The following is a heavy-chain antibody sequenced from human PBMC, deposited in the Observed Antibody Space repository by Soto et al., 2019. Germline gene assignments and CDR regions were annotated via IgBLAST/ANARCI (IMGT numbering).Heavy chain of an antibody. CDR3: ARYCSGGSCYSRLDY. CDR2: INHSGST. Sequence: QVQLQQWGAGLLKPSETLSLTCAVYGGSLSGYYWSWIRQPPGKGLEWIGEINHSGSTNYNPSLKSRVTISVDTSKNQFSLKLSSVTAADTAVYYCARYCSGGSCYSRLDYWGQGTLVTVSS. J-gene: IGHJ4*02. CDR1: GGSLSGYY. D-gene: IGHD2-15*01. V-gene: IGHV4-34*01.